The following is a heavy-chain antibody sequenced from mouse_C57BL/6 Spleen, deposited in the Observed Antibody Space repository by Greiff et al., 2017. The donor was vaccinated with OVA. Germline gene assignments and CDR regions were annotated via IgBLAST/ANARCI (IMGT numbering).Heavy chain of an antibody. CDR3: ARWRTNPYFDY. Sequence: EVKLMESGGGLVQPGGSLSLSCAASGFTFTDYYMSWVRQPPGKALEWLGFIRNKANGYTTEYSASVKGRFTISRDNSQSILYLQMNALRAEDSATYYCARWRTNPYFDYRGQGTTLTVSS. V-gene: IGHV7-3*01. J-gene: IGHJ2*01. CDR1: GFTFTDYY. CDR2: IRNKANGYTT.